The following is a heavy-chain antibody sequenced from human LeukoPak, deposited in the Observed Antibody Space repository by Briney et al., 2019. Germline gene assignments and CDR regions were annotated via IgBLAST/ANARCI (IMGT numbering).Heavy chain of an antibody. CDR3: ARDQTAVTGVWGTIDY. Sequence: GGSLRLSCAASGVTLSTYAMSWARQAPGKGLEWVSGISSSGSGDNTYYADSVKGRFTISRDNSKKTLYLQMNSLRTEDTAVYYCARDQTAVTGVWGTIDYWGQGTLVIVSS. D-gene: IGHD2-8*02. CDR1: GVTLSTYA. V-gene: IGHV3-23*01. CDR2: ISSSGSGDNT. J-gene: IGHJ4*02.